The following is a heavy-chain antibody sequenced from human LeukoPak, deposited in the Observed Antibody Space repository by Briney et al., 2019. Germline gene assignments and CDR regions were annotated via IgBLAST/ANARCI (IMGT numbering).Heavy chain of an antibody. CDR3: AKDVVPAVSPEHGMDV. J-gene: IGHJ6*02. CDR1: GFTFSSYA. CDR2: ISGSGGST. D-gene: IGHD2-2*01. Sequence: GGSLRLSCAASGFTFSSYAMSWVRQAPGKGLEWVSAISGSGGSTYYADSVKGRFTISRDNSKSTLYLQMNSLRAEDTAVYYCAKDVVPAVSPEHGMDVWGQGTTVTVSS. V-gene: IGHV3-23*01.